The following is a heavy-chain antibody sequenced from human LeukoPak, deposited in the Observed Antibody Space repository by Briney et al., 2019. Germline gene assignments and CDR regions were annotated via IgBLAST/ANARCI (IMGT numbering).Heavy chain of an antibody. Sequence: GGSLRLSCAASGFTFSSYSMNWVRQAPGKGLEWVSSISSSSSFIYYADSVKGAFTISIDNSKDTLFLQMSNLRAEDTAIYYCVRDIELSTWGLGTMVTVSS. D-gene: IGHD3-16*02. CDR3: VRDIELST. CDR2: ISSSSSFI. J-gene: IGHJ3*01. V-gene: IGHV3-21*04. CDR1: GFTFSSYS.